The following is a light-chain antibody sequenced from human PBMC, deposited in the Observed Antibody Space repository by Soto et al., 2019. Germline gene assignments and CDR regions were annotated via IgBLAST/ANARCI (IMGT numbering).Light chain of an antibody. J-gene: IGLJ1*01. Sequence: QSALTQPASVSGSPGQSITISCTGTSSDVGGYNYVSWYQQHPGKAPKLMIYEVSYRPSGVSNRFSGSKSGNTASLTISGLQAEDEADYYCSSYTSSNILYVFGAGTKLTVL. CDR2: EVS. CDR1: SSDVGGYNY. V-gene: IGLV2-14*01. CDR3: SSYTSSNILYV.